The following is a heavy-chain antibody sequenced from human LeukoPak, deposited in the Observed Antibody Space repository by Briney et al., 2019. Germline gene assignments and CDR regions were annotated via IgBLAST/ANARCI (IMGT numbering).Heavy chain of an antibody. CDR2: INHSGST. CDR1: GGSFTDNY. J-gene: IGHJ3*02. CDR3: ARVLEDYYDIPAAFDI. Sequence: SETLSLTCAVYGGSFTDNYWSWIRQPPGKGLEWIGEINHSGSTNFNPSLKSRVSISVDTSKNQFSLKLSSVTAADTAVYYCARVLEDYYDIPAAFDIWGQGTMVTVSS. D-gene: IGHD3-22*01. V-gene: IGHV4-34*01.